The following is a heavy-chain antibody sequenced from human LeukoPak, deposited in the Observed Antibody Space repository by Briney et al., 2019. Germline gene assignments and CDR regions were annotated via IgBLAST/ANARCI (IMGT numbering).Heavy chain of an antibody. CDR2: IYYSGST. CDR3: ASYPLGGGYYYSVY. D-gene: IGHD2-21*02. Sequence: SESLSLTCTVSGASINSYYWSWIRQPPGKGLEWIGYIYYSGSTNYNPSLKSRVAISVDTSKNQFSLKLSSVTAADTAIYYCASYPLGGGYYYSVYWGQGTLVTVSS. V-gene: IGHV4-59*08. CDR1: GASINSYY. J-gene: IGHJ4*02.